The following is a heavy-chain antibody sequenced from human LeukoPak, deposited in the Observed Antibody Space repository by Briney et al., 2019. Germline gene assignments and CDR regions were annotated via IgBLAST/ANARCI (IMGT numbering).Heavy chain of an antibody. CDR1: GYTFIDYY. CDR2: IDPKSGGT. V-gene: IGHV1-2*02. CDR3: ARAYSSGWYGSTDY. D-gene: IGHD6-19*01. J-gene: IGHJ4*02. Sequence: ASVKVSCKASGYTFIDYYMHWVRQAPGQGLEWMGWIDPKSGGTSCAQKFQDRVAMIRDTSISTAYIELTRLRSDDTAVYYCARAYSSGWYGSTDYWGQGTLVTVSS.